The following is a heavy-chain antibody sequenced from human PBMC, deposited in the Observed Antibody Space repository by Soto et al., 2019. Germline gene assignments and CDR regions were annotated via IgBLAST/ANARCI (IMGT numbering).Heavy chain of an antibody. V-gene: IGHV3-33*01. CDR2: IWYDGSNK. D-gene: IGHD3-10*01. CDR1: GFTFSSYG. J-gene: IGHJ4*02. Sequence: GGSLRLSCAASGFTFSSYGMHWVRQAPGKGLEWVAVIWYDGSNKYYADSVKGRFTISRDNSKNTLYLQMNSLRAEDTAVYYCARGPYYYGSGSLDLWGQGTLVTAPQ. CDR3: ARGPYYYGSGSLDL.